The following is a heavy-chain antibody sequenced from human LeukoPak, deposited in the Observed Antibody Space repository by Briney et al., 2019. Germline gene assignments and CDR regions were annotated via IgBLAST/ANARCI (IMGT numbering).Heavy chain of an antibody. CDR2: IHYTGST. D-gene: IGHD3-10*01. Sequence: SETLSLTCTVSGGSISSYYWSWIRQSPGKGLECIGYIHYTGSTNYNPSLKSRVTISVETSKNQFSPKLKSVTAADTAVYYCARGGYYGSGNDFRFDPWGQGTLVTVSS. J-gene: IGHJ5*02. V-gene: IGHV4-59*01. CDR3: ARGGYYGSGNDFRFDP. CDR1: GGSISSYY.